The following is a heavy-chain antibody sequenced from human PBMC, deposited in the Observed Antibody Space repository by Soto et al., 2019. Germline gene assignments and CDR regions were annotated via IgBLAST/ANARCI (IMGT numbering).Heavy chain of an antibody. D-gene: IGHD2-15*01. Sequence: PSETLSLTCTVSGGSISSGGYYWSWIRQHPGKGLEWIGYIYYSGSTYYNPSLKSRVTISVDTSKNQFSLKLSSVTAADTAVYYCARGSRYCSGGSCYSREYFQHWGQGTLVTVSS. V-gene: IGHV4-31*03. CDR3: ARGSRYCSGGSCYSREYFQH. CDR2: IYYSGST. CDR1: GGSISSGGYY. J-gene: IGHJ1*01.